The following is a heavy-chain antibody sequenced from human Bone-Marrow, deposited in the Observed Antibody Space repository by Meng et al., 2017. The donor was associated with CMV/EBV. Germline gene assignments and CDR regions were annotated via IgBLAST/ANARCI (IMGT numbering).Heavy chain of an antibody. CDR3: ARLPAARPIGQRWYFDL. Sequence: SETLSLTCAVYGGSFSGYYWSWIRQPPGKGLEWIGEINHSGSTNYNPSLKSRVTISVDTSKNQFSLKLSSVTAADTAVYYCARLPAARPIGQRWYFDLWGRGTLATVSS. CDR1: GGSFSGYY. V-gene: IGHV4-34*01. J-gene: IGHJ2*01. CDR2: INHSGST. D-gene: IGHD2-2*01.